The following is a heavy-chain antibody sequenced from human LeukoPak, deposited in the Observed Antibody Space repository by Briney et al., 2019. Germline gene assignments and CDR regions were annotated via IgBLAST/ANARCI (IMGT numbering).Heavy chain of an antibody. CDR3: ARGGSSGAFDI. D-gene: IGHD1-26*01. J-gene: IGHJ3*02. CDR2: IYYSGST. V-gene: IGHV4-30-4*08. Sequence: SQTLSLTCTVSGGSISSGDYYWSWIRQPPGKGLEWIGYIYYSGSTNYNPSLKSRVTISVDTSKNQFSLKLSSVTAADTAVYYCARGGSSGAFDIWGQGTMVTVSS. CDR1: GGSISSGDYY.